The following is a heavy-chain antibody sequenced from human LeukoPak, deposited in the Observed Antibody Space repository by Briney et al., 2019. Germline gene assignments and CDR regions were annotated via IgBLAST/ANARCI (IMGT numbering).Heavy chain of an antibody. CDR3: ARVGGDYSYYYMDV. CDR2: IYSSGST. Sequence: SQTLSLTCTVSGDSMNSGSYFWNWIRQPAGKGLEFIGHIYSSGSTHYNPSLKSRVTISVDTSKNQISLKLSSMTAADTAVYYCARVGGDYSYYYMDVWGKGTSVTVSS. J-gene: IGHJ6*03. V-gene: IGHV4-61*09. CDR1: GDSMNSGSYF. D-gene: IGHD2-21*01.